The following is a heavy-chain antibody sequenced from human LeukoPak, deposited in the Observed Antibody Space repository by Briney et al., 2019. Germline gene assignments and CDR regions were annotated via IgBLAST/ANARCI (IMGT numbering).Heavy chain of an antibody. D-gene: IGHD4-23*01. CDR3: ADLEGGNSFY. Sequence: SVKVSCKASGGTFSSYAISWVRQAPGQGLEWMGGIIPIFGTANYAQKFQGRVTITTDESTSTAYMELSRLRSEDTAVYYCADLEGGNSFYWGQGTLVTVSS. V-gene: IGHV1-69*05. CDR1: GGTFSSYA. CDR2: IIPIFGTA. J-gene: IGHJ4*02.